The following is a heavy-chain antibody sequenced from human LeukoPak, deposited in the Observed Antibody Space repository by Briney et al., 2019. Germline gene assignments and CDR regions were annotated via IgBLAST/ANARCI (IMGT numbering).Heavy chain of an antibody. CDR2: IKQDGSEK. CDR1: GFTFSSYW. V-gene: IGHV3-7*01. D-gene: IGHD3-22*01. J-gene: IGHJ4*02. CDR3: ARGPIYYDSSGYYFDY. Sequence: GGSLRLSCAASGFTFSSYWMSWVRQAPGKGLEWVANIKQDGSEKYYVDSMKGRFTISRDNAKNSLYLQMNSLRAEDTAVYHCARGPIYYDSSGYYFDYWGQGTLVTVSS.